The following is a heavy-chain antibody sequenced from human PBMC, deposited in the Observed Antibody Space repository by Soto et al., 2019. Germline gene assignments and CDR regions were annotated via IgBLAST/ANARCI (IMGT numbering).Heavy chain of an antibody. J-gene: IGHJ6*02. D-gene: IGHD3-3*01. CDR3: ARDSSKEVTYDFWSGYSYYGMGV. CDR1: GFTFSSYS. CDR2: ISSSSSYI. V-gene: IGHV3-21*01. Sequence: GGSLRLSCAASGFTFSSYSMNWVRQAPGKGLEWVSSISSSSSYIYYADSVKGRFTISRDNAKNSLYLQMNSLRAEDTAVYYCARDSSKEVTYDFWSGYSYYGMGVWGQGTTVTVSS.